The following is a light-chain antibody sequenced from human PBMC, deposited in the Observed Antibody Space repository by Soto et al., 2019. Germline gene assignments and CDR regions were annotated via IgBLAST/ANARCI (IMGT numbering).Light chain of an antibody. J-gene: IGKJ2*01. Sequence: DIQMTQSPSTLSASVGDRVTIACRASQSIDSWLAWYQQKPGKAPKFLIYDASDLESGVPSRFSGSGSGTEFTLTSSSLQPDDFATYYCQQYRGTPFTFGQGTKVEIK. V-gene: IGKV1-5*01. CDR1: QSIDSW. CDR2: DAS. CDR3: QQYRGTPFT.